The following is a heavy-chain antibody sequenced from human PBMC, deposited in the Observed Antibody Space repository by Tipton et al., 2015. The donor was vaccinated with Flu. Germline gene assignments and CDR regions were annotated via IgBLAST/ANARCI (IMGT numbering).Heavy chain of an antibody. V-gene: IGHV3-7*01. CDR3: ARGGEAFDI. CDR2: INQDGSEK. J-gene: IGHJ3*02. CDR1: GFTFSNYW. Sequence: SLRLSCAASGFTFSNYWMSWVRQAPGKGLEWVTNINQDGSEKYYVHSVKGRFAISRDNAKDSLFLQMNSLTAEDTAVYYCARGGEAFDIWGQGTMVIVSS.